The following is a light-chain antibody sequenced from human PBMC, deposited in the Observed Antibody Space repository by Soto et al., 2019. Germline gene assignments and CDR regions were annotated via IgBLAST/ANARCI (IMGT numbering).Light chain of an antibody. V-gene: IGKV1-33*01. J-gene: IGKJ1*01. Sequence: DIQMTQSPATLSASVGDSVTITCRASQSISNWLAWYQLKPGKAPKLLIHEASKLQSGAPSRFSGSGSGTDFTFTISGLQPEDTATYYCQQYEHIPRTFGPGTKVDIK. CDR3: QQYEHIPRT. CDR1: QSISNW. CDR2: EAS.